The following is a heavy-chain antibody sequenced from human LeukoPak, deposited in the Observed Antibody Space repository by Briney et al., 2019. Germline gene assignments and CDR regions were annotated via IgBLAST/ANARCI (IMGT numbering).Heavy chain of an antibody. CDR3: ASRDSSGWYSDY. CDR1: GYTFTNYG. J-gene: IGHJ4*02. D-gene: IGHD6-19*01. Sequence: ASVKVSCKAFGYTFTNYGLSWVRQAPGQGLEWMGWINPNSGGTNYAQKFQGRVTMTRDTSISTAYMELSRLRSDDTAVYYCASRDSSGWYSDYWGQGTLVTVSS. CDR2: INPNSGGT. V-gene: IGHV1-2*02.